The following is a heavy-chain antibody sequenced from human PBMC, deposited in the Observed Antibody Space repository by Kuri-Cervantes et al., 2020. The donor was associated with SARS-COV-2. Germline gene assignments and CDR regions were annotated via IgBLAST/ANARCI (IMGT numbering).Heavy chain of an antibody. J-gene: IGHJ4*02. V-gene: IGHV4-39*01. CDR2: IYYSGNT. CDR1: GGSSSSSIYY. D-gene: IGHD5-18*01. Sequence: SETLSLTCTVSGGSSSSSIYYWGWIRQPPGRGLEWIGSIYYSGNTYYNPALKSRCTISVYTSKNQYSLKLSSVTAADTAVYYCASRGAHDRRSSGIQLWSVYYFDYWGQGTLVTVSS. CDR3: ASRGAHDRRSSGIQLWSVYYFDY.